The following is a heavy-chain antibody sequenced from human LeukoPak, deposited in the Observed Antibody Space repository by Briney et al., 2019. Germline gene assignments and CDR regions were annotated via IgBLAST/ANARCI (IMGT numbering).Heavy chain of an antibody. CDR3: ARRSYGSGSYLVPPYYYYYMDV. D-gene: IGHD3-10*01. V-gene: IGHV3-74*01. CDR1: GFTFSRYW. J-gene: IGHJ6*03. Sequence: GGSLRLSCAASGFTFSRYWMHWVRQAPGKGLVWVSRINSDGSSTSYADSVKGRFTISRDNAKNTLYLQMNSVRAEDTAVYYCARRSYGSGSYLVPPYYYYYMDVWGKGTTVTVSS. CDR2: INSDGSST.